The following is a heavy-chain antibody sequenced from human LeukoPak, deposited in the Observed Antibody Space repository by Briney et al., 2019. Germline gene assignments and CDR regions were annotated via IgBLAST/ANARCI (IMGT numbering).Heavy chain of an antibody. Sequence: SETLSLTCAVYGGSFSGYYWSWIRQPPGKGLEWIGEINHSGSTNYNPSLKSRVTISVDTSKNQFSLKLSSVTAADTAVYYCARVSYGDNLRIDYWGQGALVTVSS. J-gene: IGHJ4*02. V-gene: IGHV4-34*01. D-gene: IGHD4-17*01. CDR3: ARVSYGDNLRIDY. CDR2: INHSGST. CDR1: GGSFSGYY.